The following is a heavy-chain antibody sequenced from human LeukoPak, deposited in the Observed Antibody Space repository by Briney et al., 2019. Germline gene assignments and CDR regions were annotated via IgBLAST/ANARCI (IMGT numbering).Heavy chain of an antibody. CDR1: GFTFSSYE. Sequence: PGGSLRLSCAASGFTFSSYEMNWVRQAPGKGLEWVSYISSSGSTIYYADSVKGRFTISRDNAKNSLYLQMNSLRAEDTAVYYCARVEYGILTGYYDYWGQGTLVTVSS. J-gene: IGHJ4*02. V-gene: IGHV3-48*03. CDR2: ISSSGSTI. D-gene: IGHD3-9*01. CDR3: ARVEYGILTGYYDY.